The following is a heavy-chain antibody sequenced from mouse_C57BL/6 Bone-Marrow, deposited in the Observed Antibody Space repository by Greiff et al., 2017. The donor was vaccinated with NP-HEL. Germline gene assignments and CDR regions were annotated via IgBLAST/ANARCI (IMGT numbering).Heavy chain of an antibody. CDR3: YKSSVVYYGALISTGVARPLYWYFDV. CDR2: GQGLEWIG. J-gene: IGHJ1*03. V-gene: IGHV1-87*01. CDR1: YTFSRRVH. D-gene: IGHD1-1*01. Sequence: VHLVESGPELARPWASVKISCQAFYTFSRRVHFAIRDTNYWMQWVKQRPGQGLEWIGAIYPGNGDTSYNQKFKGKATLTADRTSGTDYMQLSSLTYKSSVVYYGALISTGVARPLYWYFDVWGTGTTVTVSS.